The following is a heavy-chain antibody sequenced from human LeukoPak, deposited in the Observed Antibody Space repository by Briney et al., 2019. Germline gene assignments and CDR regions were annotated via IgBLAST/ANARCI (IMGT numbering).Heavy chain of an antibody. V-gene: IGHV3-7*01. CDR3: ARQPYYDFWSGYYKDYYYGMDV. Sequence: GGSPRLSCAASGFTFSSYWMSWVRQAPGKGLEWVANIKQDGSEKYYVDSVKGRFTISRDNAKNSLYLQMNSLRAEDTAVYYCARQPYYDFWSGYYKDYYYGMDVWGQGTTVTVSS. D-gene: IGHD3-3*01. CDR2: IKQDGSEK. CDR1: GFTFSSYW. J-gene: IGHJ6*02.